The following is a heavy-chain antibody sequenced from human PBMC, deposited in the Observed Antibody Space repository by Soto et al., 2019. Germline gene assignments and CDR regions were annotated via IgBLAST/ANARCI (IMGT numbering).Heavy chain of an antibody. V-gene: IGHV3-48*02. D-gene: IGHD1-26*01. J-gene: IGHJ3*02. CDR2: ISSSSSTI. CDR1: GFTFSSYS. CDR3: ARDHPYLGSYPDDAFDI. Sequence: GGSLRLSCAASGFTFSSYSMNWVRQAPGKGLEWVSYISSSSSTIYYADSVKGRFTISRDNAKNSLYLQMNSLRDEDTAVYYCARDHPYLGSYPDDAFDIWGQGTMVTVSS.